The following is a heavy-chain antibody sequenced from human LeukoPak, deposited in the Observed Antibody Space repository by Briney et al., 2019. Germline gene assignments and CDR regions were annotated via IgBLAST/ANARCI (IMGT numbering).Heavy chain of an antibody. CDR1: GFTFSSYG. V-gene: IGHV3-30*02. Sequence: GGSLRLSCAASGFTFSSYGMHWVRQAPGKGLEWVAFIRYDGSNKYYADSVKGRFTISRDNSKNTLYLQMNSLRAEDTAVYYCAKGPSYYDSSGYPATSWGQGTLVTVSS. J-gene: IGHJ5*02. CDR3: AKGPSYYDSSGYPATS. D-gene: IGHD3-22*01. CDR2: IRYDGSNK.